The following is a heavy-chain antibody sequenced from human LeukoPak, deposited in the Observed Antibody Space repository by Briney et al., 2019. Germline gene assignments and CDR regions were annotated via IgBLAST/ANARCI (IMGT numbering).Heavy chain of an antibody. CDR3: ARILMGSFDI. D-gene: IGHD3-10*01. J-gene: IGHJ3*02. CDR1: GGTFSSYA. CDR2: IIPILGIA. Sequence: ASVTVSCKASGGTFSSYAISWVRQAPGQGLEWMGRIIPILGIANYAQKFQGRVTITADKSTSTAYMELSSLRSEDTAVYYCARILMGSFDIWGQGTMVTVSS. V-gene: IGHV1-69*04.